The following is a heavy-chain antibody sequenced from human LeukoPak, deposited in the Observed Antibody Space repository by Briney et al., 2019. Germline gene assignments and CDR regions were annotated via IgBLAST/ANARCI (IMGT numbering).Heavy chain of an antibody. CDR1: GYTFTSYA. J-gene: IGHJ4*02. V-gene: IGHV1-3*01. Sequence: GASVKVSCMASGYTFTSYAMHWVRQAPGQRLEWMGWINAGNGNTKYSQKFQGRVTITRDTSASTAYMELSSLRSEDTAVYYCARSTQGDGSDYWGQGTLVTVSS. CDR3: ARSTQGDGSDY. CDR2: INAGNGNT.